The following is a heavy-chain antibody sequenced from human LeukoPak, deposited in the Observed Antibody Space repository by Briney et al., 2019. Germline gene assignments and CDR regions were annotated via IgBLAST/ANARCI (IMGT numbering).Heavy chain of an antibody. V-gene: IGHV5-51*01. D-gene: IGHD5-18*01. CDR1: GYSFTSYW. Sequence: GESLKISCKGSGYSFTSYWIGWVRQMPGKGLEWMGIIYPGDSDTRYSPSFQGQVTISADKSISTAYLQWSSLKAPDTAMYYCARWVGGYSYGQGPDYWGQGTLVTVSS. CDR2: IYPGDSDT. J-gene: IGHJ4*02. CDR3: ARWVGGYSYGQGPDY.